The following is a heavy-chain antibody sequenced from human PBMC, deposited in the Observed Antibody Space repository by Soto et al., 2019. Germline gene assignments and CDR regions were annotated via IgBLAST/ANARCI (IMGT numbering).Heavy chain of an antibody. V-gene: IGHV4-31*03. D-gene: IGHD6-13*01. Sequence: QVQLQEAGPGLVKPSQTLSLTCTVSGGSISSGGYYWSWIRQHPGKGLEWIGYIYYSGSTSYTPSLKSRFTISIDKSKNQFYLNMSCVSAADTAVYYCARPVGVAAAGSFDYWGQGTLVTVSS. CDR2: IYYSGST. CDR1: GGSISSGGYY. CDR3: ARPVGVAAAGSFDY. J-gene: IGHJ4*02.